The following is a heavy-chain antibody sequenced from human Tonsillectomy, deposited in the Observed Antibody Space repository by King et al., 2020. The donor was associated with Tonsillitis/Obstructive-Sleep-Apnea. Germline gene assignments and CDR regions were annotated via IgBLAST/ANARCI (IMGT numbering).Heavy chain of an antibody. D-gene: IGHD3-22*01. V-gene: IGHV4-34*01. CDR1: GGSFSGYY. Sequence: VQLQQWGAGLLKPSETLSLTCAVYGGSFSGYYWSWIRQPPGKGLEWIGEINHSGSTNYNPSLKSRGIISVDTSKNQFSLRLSSVTAADTAVYYCARDAYYYDSGGYYYDPDPPLWGQGTLVTVSS. J-gene: IGHJ4*02. CDR3: ARDAYYYDSGGYYYDPDPPL. CDR2: INHSGST.